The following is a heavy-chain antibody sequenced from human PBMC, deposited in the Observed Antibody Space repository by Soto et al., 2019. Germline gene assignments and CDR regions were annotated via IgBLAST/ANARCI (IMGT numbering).Heavy chain of an antibody. CDR1: GGSISSGDYY. Sequence: PSETLSLTCTVSGGSISSGDYYWSWIRQPPGKGLEWIGYIYYSGSTYYNPSLKSRVTISVDTSKNQFSLKLSSVTAADTAVYYCAREGGYSSSAGVGWFDPWGQGTLVTVSS. V-gene: IGHV4-30-4*01. CDR3: AREGGYSSSAGVGWFDP. D-gene: IGHD6-6*01. J-gene: IGHJ5*02. CDR2: IYYSGST.